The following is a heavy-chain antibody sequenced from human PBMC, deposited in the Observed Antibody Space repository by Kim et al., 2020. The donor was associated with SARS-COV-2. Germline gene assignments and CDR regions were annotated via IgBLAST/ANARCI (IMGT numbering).Heavy chain of an antibody. CDR1: GGSISSYY. V-gene: IGHV4-59*01. Sequence: SETLSLTCTVSGGSISSYYWSWIRQPPGKGLEWIGYIYYSGSTNYNPSLKSRVTISVDTSKNQFSLKLSSVTAADTAVYYCARDINWKGFNWFDPWGQGTLVTVSS. CDR2: IYYSGST. J-gene: IGHJ5*02. D-gene: IGHD1-1*01. CDR3: ARDINWKGFNWFDP.